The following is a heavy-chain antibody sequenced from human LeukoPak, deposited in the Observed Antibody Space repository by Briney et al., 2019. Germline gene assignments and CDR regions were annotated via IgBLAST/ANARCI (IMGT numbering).Heavy chain of an antibody. CDR1: GGSVSSTTYF. CDR3: ARYVVYGSGKYYFDY. CDR2: INYSGST. J-gene: IGHJ4*02. D-gene: IGHD3-10*01. V-gene: IGHV4-39*01. Sequence: PSETLSLTCTVSGGSVSSTTYFWSWIRQPPGKGLEWIASINYSGSTYYNPSLKSRVTISVDTSENQFSLKLSSVTAEDTAVYYCARYVVYGSGKYYFDYWGQGTLVTVSS.